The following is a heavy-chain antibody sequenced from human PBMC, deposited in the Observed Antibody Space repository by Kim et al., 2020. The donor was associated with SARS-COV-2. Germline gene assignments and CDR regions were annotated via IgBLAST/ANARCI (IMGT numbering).Heavy chain of an antibody. D-gene: IGHD3-16*01. V-gene: IGHV3-23*01. Sequence: GGSLRLSCTASGFTFSSYAMSWVRQAPGKGLEWVSAIRGSGGGTYYAGSVKGRFTISRDNSENTLYLQMNSLRAEDTAVYYCAKGGDVRGTALVYYYYGMDVWGQGTQVNVSS. CDR3: AKGGDVRGTALVYYYYGMDV. CDR2: IRGSGGGT. CDR1: GFTFSSYA. J-gene: IGHJ6*02.